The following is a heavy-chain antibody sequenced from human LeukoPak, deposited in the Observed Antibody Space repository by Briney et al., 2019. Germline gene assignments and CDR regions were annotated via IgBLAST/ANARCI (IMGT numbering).Heavy chain of an antibody. V-gene: IGHV1-69*04. J-gene: IGHJ4*02. CDR1: GGTSNSHA. D-gene: IGHD3-22*01. Sequence: SVKVSCKASGGTSNSHAISWVRQAPGQGLEWMGRIIPNLGTTNRAQNFQDRVTLTADKSTNTAYMELTSLKSDDTAVYYCATTNDGGGYQWGDFFDFWGQGTLVTVSS. CDR3: ATTNDGGGYQWGDFFDF. CDR2: IIPNLGTT.